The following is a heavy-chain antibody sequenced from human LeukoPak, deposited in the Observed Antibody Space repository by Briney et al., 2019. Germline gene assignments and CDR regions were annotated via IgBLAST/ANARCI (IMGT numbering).Heavy chain of an antibody. V-gene: IGHV3-7*01. CDR2: IKKDGSEK. CDR3: ARDVVWVALVMAGNNWFDS. D-gene: IGHD2-21*01. CDR1: GFTFSSYW. Sequence: PGGSLRLSCAASGFTFSSYWMSWVRQAPGKGLEWVAHIKKDGSEKYYVDSVKGRFTISRDNAKTSLYLQMNSLRDEDTAVYYCARDVVWVALVMAGNNWFDSWGQGTLVTVSS. J-gene: IGHJ5*01.